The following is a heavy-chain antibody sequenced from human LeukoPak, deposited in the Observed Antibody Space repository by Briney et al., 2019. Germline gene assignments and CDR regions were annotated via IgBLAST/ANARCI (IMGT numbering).Heavy chain of an antibody. CDR2: IYYSGST. Sequence: PSETLSLTCTVSGGSISSYYWSWIRQPPGKGLEWIGYIYYSGSTNYNPSLKSRVTISVDTSKNQFSLKLSSVTAADTAVYYCAGGGYCSGDSCHSFDYWGQGTLVTVSS. D-gene: IGHD2-15*01. CDR3: AGGGYCSGDSCHSFDY. CDR1: GGSISSYY. V-gene: IGHV4-59*01. J-gene: IGHJ4*02.